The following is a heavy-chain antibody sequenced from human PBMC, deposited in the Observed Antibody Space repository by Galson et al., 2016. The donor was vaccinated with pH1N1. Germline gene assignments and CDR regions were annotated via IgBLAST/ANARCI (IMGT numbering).Heavy chain of an antibody. V-gene: IGHV1-18*01. D-gene: IGHD3-22*01. CDR2: ISGYNGNT. CDR3: AKGTLPGYYDY. Sequence: SVKVSCKVSGYMFSTYGINWVRKAPGQGPEWMGRISGYNGNTIYAQKFQARISMTIDKSTSTVYMDLRSLRFDDTAVYYCAKGTLPGYYDYWGQGTLVTVSS. J-gene: IGHJ4*02. CDR1: GYMFSTYG.